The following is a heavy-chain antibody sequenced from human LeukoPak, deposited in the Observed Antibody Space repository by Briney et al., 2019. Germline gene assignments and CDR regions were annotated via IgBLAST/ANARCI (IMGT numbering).Heavy chain of an antibody. D-gene: IGHD6-19*01. V-gene: IGHV1-8*03. CDR1: GYTFTSYD. CDR3: ARRFGSGWGDYFDY. CDR2: MNPNSGNT. J-gene: IGHJ4*02. Sequence: ASVKVSCKASGYTFTSYDINWVRQATGQGLEWMGWMNPNSGNTGYAQKFQGRVTITRNTSISTAYMELSSLRSEDTAVYYCARRFGSGWGDYFDYWGQGTLVTVSS.